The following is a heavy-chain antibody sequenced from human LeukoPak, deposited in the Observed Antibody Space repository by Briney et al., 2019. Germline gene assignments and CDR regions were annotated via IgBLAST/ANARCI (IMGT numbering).Heavy chain of an antibody. D-gene: IGHD3-22*01. CDR1: GFTFSSYS. CDR3: AREGGYYDSSGYYYSGYYYYYMDV. Sequence: GGSLRLSCAASGFTFSSYSMNWVRQAPGKGLEWVSSISSSSSYIYYADSVKGRFTISRDNAKNSLYLQMNSLRAEDTAVYYCAREGGYYDSSGYYYSGYYYYYMDVWGKGTTVTVSS. V-gene: IGHV3-21*01. J-gene: IGHJ6*03. CDR2: ISSSSSYI.